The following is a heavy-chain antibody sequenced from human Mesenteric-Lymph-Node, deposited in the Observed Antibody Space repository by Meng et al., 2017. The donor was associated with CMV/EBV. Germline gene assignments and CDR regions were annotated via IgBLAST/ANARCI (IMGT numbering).Heavy chain of an antibody. CDR3: ASNGLGYCSSTSCSTDDY. J-gene: IGHJ4*02. CDR2: ISSSSSYI. D-gene: IGHD2-2*01. V-gene: IGHV3-21*01. Sequence: FTFNSYSMNWVRQAPGKGLEWVSSISSSSSYIYYADSVKGRFTISRDNAKNSLYLQMNSLRAEDTAVYYCASNGLGYCSSTSCSTDDYWGQGTLVTVSS. CDR1: FTFNSYS.